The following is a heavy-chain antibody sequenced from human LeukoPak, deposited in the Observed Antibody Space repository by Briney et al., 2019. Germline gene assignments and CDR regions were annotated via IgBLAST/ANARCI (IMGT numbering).Heavy chain of an antibody. D-gene: IGHD3-16*01. CDR3: ARVFGRQLPDY. V-gene: IGHV4-30-4*07. Sequence: SQTLSLTCAVSGGSISSGGYSWSWIRQPPGKGLEWIGYIYYSGSTYYNPSLKSRVTISVDTSKNQFSLKLSSVTAADTAFYYCARVFGRQLPDYWGQGTLVTVSS. CDR1: GGSISSGGYS. J-gene: IGHJ4*02. CDR2: IYYSGST.